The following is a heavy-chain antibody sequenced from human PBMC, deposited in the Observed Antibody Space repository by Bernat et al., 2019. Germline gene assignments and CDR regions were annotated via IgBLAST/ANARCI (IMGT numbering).Heavy chain of an antibody. CDR2: ISTDSSFI. CDR1: RFALNTYS. D-gene: IGHD3-10*01. J-gene: IGHJ6*03. Sequence: EELLVESGGGLVKPGGSLRLSCAASRFALNTYSLNWVRQAPGKGLEWISYISTDSSFIDYADSVKGRFTISRDNAKNSMYLQMTSLREEDTATYYCARDSLQGQATIYMDIWGKGTTVTVSS. CDR3: ARDSLQGQATIYMDI. V-gene: IGHV3-21*05.